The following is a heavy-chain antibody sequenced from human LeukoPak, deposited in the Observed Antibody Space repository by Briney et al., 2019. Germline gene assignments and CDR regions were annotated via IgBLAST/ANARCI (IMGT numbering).Heavy chain of an antibody. CDR3: ARDLDSSGWFHFDY. Sequence: SETLSLTCAVYGGSFSGYYWSWIRQPPGKGLEWIGEINHSGSTNYNPSLKSRVTISVDTSKNQFSLKLSSVTAADTAVYYCARDLDSSGWFHFDYWGQGTLVTVSS. CDR1: GGSFSGYY. CDR2: INHSGST. V-gene: IGHV4-34*01. D-gene: IGHD6-19*01. J-gene: IGHJ4*02.